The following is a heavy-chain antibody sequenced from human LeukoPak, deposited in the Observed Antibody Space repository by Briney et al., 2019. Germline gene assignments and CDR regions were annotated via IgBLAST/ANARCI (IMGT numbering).Heavy chain of an antibody. CDR3: AELGITMIGGV. J-gene: IGHJ6*04. Sequence: GGSLRLSCEGSGFSFSSYWMTWVRQSPGKGLEWVSYISSSGSTIYYADSVKGRFTISRDNAKNSLYLQMNSLRAEDTAVYYCAELGITMIGGVWGKGTTVTISS. V-gene: IGHV3-48*03. CDR1: GFSFSSYW. D-gene: IGHD3-10*02. CDR2: ISSSGSTI.